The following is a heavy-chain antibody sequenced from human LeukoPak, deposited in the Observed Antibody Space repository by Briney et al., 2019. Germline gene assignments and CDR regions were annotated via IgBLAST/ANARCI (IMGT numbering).Heavy chain of an antibody. D-gene: IGHD2-15*01. J-gene: IGHJ4*02. CDR2: ISSSSSYI. V-gene: IGHV3-21*01. CDR1: GFTFSSYS. CDR3: ARAGYCSGGSCYHDFGY. Sequence: KPGGSLRPSCAASGFTFSSYSMNWVRQAPGKGLEWVSSISSSSSYIYYADSVKGRFTISRDNAKNSPYLQMNSLRAEDTAVYYCARAGYCSGGSCYHDFGYWGQGTLVTVSS.